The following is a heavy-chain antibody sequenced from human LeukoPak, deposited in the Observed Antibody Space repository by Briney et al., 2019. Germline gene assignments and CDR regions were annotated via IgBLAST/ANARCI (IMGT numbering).Heavy chain of an antibody. CDR2: IKSKTDGGTT. D-gene: IGHD6-13*01. J-gene: IGHJ4*02. CDR1: GFAFSRYS. Sequence: NPGGSLRLSCAASGFAFSRYSMNWVRQAPGKGLEWVGRIKSKTDGGTTDYAAPVKGRFTISRDDSKNTLYLQMNSLKTEDTAVYYCTTDIEGVAAAGGLDYWGQGTLVTASS. V-gene: IGHV3-15*07. CDR3: TTDIEGVAAAGGLDY.